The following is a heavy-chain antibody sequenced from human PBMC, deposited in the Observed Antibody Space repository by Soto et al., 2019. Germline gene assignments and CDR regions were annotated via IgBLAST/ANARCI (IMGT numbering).Heavy chain of an antibody. CDR1: GGSFSGYY. D-gene: IGHD1-26*01. CDR2: INHSGST. Sequence: QVQLQQWGAGLLKPSETLSLTCAVYGGSFSGYYWSWIRQPPGKGLEWIGEINHSGSTNYNPSLTSRVTISVDTSKNQFSLKLSSVTAADTAVYYCARSLLKWELRFLGYWGQGTLVTVSS. V-gene: IGHV4-34*01. CDR3: ARSLLKWELRFLGY. J-gene: IGHJ4*02.